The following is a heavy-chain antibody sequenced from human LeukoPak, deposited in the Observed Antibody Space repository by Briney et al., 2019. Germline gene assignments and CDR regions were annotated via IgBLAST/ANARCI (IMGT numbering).Heavy chain of an antibody. Sequence: SQTLSLTCTVSGDSVTSGGYFWAWIRQPPGKGLEWIGYIYYSGTTYYNPSLKSRVSISVDTSNNQFSLKLSSVTAADTAVYYCARDVVVTSSPDAFDIWGQGTMVTVSS. CDR3: ARDVVVTSSPDAFDI. CDR1: GDSVTSGGYF. V-gene: IGHV4-31*03. J-gene: IGHJ3*02. CDR2: IYYSGTT. D-gene: IGHD2-21*02.